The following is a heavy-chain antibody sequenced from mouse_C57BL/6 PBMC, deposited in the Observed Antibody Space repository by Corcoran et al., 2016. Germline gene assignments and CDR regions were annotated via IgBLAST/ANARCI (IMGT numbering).Heavy chain of an antibody. CDR3: ARRGFVY. Sequence: QIQLVQSGPELKKPGETVKISCKASGYTFTTYGMSWVKQAPGKGLKWMGWINTYSGVPTYADDFKGRFAFSLETSASNAYLQINNLKNEDPATYCCARRGFVYWGEGTLVTASA. J-gene: IGHJ3*01. CDR1: GYTFTTYG. V-gene: IGHV9-3*01. CDR2: INTYSGVP.